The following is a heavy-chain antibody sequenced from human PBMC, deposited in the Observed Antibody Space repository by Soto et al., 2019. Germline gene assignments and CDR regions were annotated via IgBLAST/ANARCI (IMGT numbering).Heavy chain of an antibody. CDR2: INHSGST. V-gene: IGHV4-34*01. Sequence: PSETLSLTCAVYGGSFSGYYWSWIRQPPGKGLEWIGEINHSGSTNYNPSLKSRVTISVDTSKNQFSLKLSSVTAADTAVYYCARVSVTTANNRSLYGMDVWGQGTTDTVSS. D-gene: IGHD4-17*01. CDR3: ARVSVTTANNRSLYGMDV. J-gene: IGHJ6*02. CDR1: GGSFSGYY.